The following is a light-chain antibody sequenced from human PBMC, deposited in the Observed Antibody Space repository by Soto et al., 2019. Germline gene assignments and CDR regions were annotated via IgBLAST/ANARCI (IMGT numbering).Light chain of an antibody. CDR1: QSVSNNY. CDR3: QQYGSSGT. CDR2: GAS. J-gene: IGKJ1*01. V-gene: IGKV3-20*01. Sequence: EIVMTQSPATLSVSPGERATLSCRASQSVSNNYLAWYQQKPGQAPRLLIYGASNRATGIPDRFSGSGSGTDSTLTISRLEPEDFAVYYCQQYGSSGTFGQGTRWIS.